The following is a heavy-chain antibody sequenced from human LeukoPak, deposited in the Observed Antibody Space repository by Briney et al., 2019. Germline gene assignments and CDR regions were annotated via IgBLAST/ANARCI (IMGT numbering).Heavy chain of an antibody. Sequence: GGSLRLSCAASGFTFDDYAMHWVRQAPGKGLEWVSGISWNSGSIGYADSVKGRFTISRDNAKNSLYLQMNSLRAEDTALYNCAKDIRYRRSGYSYGLFDPWGQGTLVTVSS. CDR1: GFTFDDYA. D-gene: IGHD5-18*01. V-gene: IGHV3-9*01. J-gene: IGHJ5*02. CDR3: AKDIRYRRSGYSYGLFDP. CDR2: ISWNSGSI.